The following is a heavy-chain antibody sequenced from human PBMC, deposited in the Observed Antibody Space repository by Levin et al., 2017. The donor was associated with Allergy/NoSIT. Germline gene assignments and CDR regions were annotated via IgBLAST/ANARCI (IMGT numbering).Heavy chain of an antibody. CDR3: ARDMAWSVDT. CDR2: IDGDGSAK. V-gene: IGHV3-7*01. J-gene: IGHJ3*02. Sequence: GGSLRLSCATSGFTFTNHWMVWVRQAPGKGLEWVANIDGDGSAKYYGDSVKGRFTISRDNAEKSMFLQMNSLRVEDTAVYFCARDMAWSVDTWGQGTMVTVSS. CDR1: GFTFTNHW. D-gene: IGHD2-8*01.